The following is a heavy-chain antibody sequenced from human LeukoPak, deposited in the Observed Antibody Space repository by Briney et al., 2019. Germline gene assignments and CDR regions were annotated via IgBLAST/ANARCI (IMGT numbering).Heavy chain of an antibody. D-gene: IGHD2-21*02. CDR2: ISYDGSNK. Sequence: AGGSLRLSCAASGFTFSSYGMHWVRQAPGKGLEWVAVISYDGSNKYYADSVKGRFTISRDNSKNTLYLQMNSLRAEDTAVYYCTSWGDTTAEYFQRWGQGTLVTVSS. CDR3: TSWGDTTAEYFQR. CDR1: GFTFSSYG. J-gene: IGHJ1*01. V-gene: IGHV3-30*03.